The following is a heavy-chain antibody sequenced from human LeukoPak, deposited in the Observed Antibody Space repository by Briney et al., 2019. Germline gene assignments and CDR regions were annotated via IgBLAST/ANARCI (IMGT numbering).Heavy chain of an antibody. CDR3: ARYYYDSSGYYWGHYFDY. J-gene: IGHJ4*02. V-gene: IGHV4-31*03. CDR1: GGSISSGGYS. Sequence: PSETLSLTCTVSGGSISSGGYSWSWIRQHPGKGLGWIGYIYYSGSTYYNPSLKSRVTISVDTSKNQFSLKLSSVTAADTAVYYCARYYYDSSGYYWGHYFDYWGQGTLVTVSS. CDR2: IYYSGST. D-gene: IGHD3-22*01.